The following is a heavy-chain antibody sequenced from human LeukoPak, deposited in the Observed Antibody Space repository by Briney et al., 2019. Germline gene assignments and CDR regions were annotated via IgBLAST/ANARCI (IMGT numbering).Heavy chain of an antibody. CDR3: ARGIGSTVFFDH. Sequence: GGSLRLSCAASGFTFSDYYMSWIRQAPGKGLEWVSVMYSGGNTYYADSVKGRFTISRDKSKNTLYLQMNSLRAEDTAVYYCARGIGSTVFFDHWGQGTLVTVSS. J-gene: IGHJ4*02. V-gene: IGHV3-53*01. CDR1: GFTFSDYY. D-gene: IGHD4-11*01. CDR2: MYSGGNT.